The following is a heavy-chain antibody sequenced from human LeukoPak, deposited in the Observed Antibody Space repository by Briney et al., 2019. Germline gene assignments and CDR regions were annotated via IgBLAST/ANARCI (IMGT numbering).Heavy chain of an antibody. D-gene: IGHD3-3*01. CDR1: GFAFSSYS. Sequence: GGSLRLSCAASGFAFSSYSMSWVRQAPGKGLEWVSTISGSGGSTYYADSVKGRFTISRDNSKNTLYLQMNSLRAEDTAVYYCAKEVPIFGVAFDYWGQGTLVTVSS. CDR3: AKEVPIFGVAFDY. J-gene: IGHJ4*02. CDR2: ISGSGGST. V-gene: IGHV3-23*01.